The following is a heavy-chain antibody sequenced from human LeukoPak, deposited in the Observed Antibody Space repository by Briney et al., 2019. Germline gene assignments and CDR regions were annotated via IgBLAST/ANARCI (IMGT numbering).Heavy chain of an antibody. J-gene: IGHJ4*02. CDR1: GFTFSDYY. D-gene: IGHD5-18*01. CDR2: IRYDGSNK. Sequence: GGSLRLSCAASGFTFSDYYMSWVRQAPGKGLEWVAFIRYDGSNKYYADSVKGRFTISRDNSKNTLYLQMNSLRAEDTAVYYCAKPLGYSYGYDDYWGQGTLVTVSS. CDR3: AKPLGYSYGYDDY. V-gene: IGHV3-30*02.